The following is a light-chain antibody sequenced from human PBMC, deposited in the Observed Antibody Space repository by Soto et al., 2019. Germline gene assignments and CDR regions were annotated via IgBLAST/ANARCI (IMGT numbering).Light chain of an antibody. CDR1: SSDVGGYNY. CDR2: DVS. V-gene: IGLV2-14*01. Sequence: QSVLAQPASVSGSPGQSITISCTGTSSDVGGYNYVSWYQQHPGKAHKLMIYDVSNRPSGVSNRFSGSKSGTTASLTISGLQAEDEADYYCSSYTSSSTYGFGTGTKVTVL. CDR3: SSYTSSSTYG. J-gene: IGLJ1*01.